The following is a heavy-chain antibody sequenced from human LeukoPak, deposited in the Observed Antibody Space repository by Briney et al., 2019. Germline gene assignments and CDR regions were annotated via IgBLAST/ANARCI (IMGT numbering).Heavy chain of an antibody. CDR1: GFTFDDYG. CDR2: INWNGGST. V-gene: IGHV3-20*04. J-gene: IGHJ4*02. CDR3: AISPGITGTTTGFDY. Sequence: PGGSLRLSCVGSGFTFDDYGMSWVRQSPGKGPEWVAGINWNGGSTGYADSVKGRFTISRDNAKNSLYLQMNSLRGEDTALYYCAISPGITGTTTGFDYWGQGTLVIVSS. D-gene: IGHD1-14*01.